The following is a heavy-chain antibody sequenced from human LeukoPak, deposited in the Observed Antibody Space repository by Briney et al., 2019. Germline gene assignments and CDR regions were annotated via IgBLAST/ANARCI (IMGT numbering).Heavy chain of an antibody. J-gene: IGHJ4*02. CDR3: ARHYYDSSGYYQFDY. Sequence: ASVKVSCKTSGYTFTDYFVHWVRQAPGQGLEWMGWINPNSGGTNYAQKFQGWVTMTRDTSISTAYMELSRLRSDDTAVYYCARHYYDSSGYYQFDYWGQETLVTVSS. CDR1: GYTFTDYF. V-gene: IGHV1-2*04. CDR2: INPNSGGT. D-gene: IGHD3-22*01.